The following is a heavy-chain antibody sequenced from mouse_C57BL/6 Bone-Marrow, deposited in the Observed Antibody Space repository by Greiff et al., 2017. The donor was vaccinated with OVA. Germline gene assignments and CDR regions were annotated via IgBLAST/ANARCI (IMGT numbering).Heavy chain of an antibody. Sequence: EVQLVESGGDLVKPGGSLKLSCAASGFTFSSYGMSWVRQTPDKRLEWVATISSGGSYTYYPDSVKGRFTISRDNAKNTLYLQMSSLKSEDTAMYYCASSGGYWGQGTLVTVSA. V-gene: IGHV5-6*01. CDR2: ISSGGSYT. CDR3: ASSGGY. CDR1: GFTFSSYG. J-gene: IGHJ3*01.